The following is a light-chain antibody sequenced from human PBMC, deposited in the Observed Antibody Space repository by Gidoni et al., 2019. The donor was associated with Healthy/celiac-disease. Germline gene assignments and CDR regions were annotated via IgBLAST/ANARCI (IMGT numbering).Light chain of an antibody. CDR3: SSYTSSSTQV. Sequence: QSALTQPASVTGSPRQSITISCTGTSSDVGGYNYVSCYHQHPGKAPKLMIYDVSNRPSGVSNRFSGSKSGNTASLTISGLQAEDEADYYCSSYTSSSTQVFGTGTKVTVL. CDR1: SSDVGGYNY. V-gene: IGLV2-14*01. J-gene: IGLJ1*01. CDR2: DVS.